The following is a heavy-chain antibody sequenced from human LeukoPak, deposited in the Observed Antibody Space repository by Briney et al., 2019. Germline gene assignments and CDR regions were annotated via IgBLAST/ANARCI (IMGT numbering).Heavy chain of an antibody. D-gene: IGHD2-2*01. Sequence: GGSLRLSCAASGFSFSSYEMNWVRQAPGKGLEWVSYISSGAGTRKYADSVKGRFTISRDNAKNSLYPQINSLRVEDTAVYYCAREDCSSTSCWFDPWGQGTLVTVSS. CDR3: AREDCSSTSCWFDP. CDR1: GFSFSSYE. J-gene: IGHJ5*02. V-gene: IGHV3-48*03. CDR2: ISSGAGTR.